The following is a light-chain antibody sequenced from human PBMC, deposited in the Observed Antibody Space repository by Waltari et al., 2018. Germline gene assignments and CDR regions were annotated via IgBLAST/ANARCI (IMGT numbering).Light chain of an antibody. Sequence: QSVLVQPPSACGTAGQRSTISCSGSNSNSGRNTGKWYHQFPGTAPRLLIYSNHQRPSGVPDRFSASKSGSSAALAIYGLHSEDEADYYCSTWDDRLTGVVFGGGTKVTVL. J-gene: IGLJ2*01. CDR3: STWDDRLTGVV. CDR2: SNH. V-gene: IGLV1-44*01. CDR1: NSNSGRNT.